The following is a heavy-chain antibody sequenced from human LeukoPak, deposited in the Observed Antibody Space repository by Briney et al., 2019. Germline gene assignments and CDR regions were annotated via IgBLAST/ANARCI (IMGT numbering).Heavy chain of an antibody. V-gene: IGHV4-38-2*02. CDR1: GYSIRSGYY. Sequence: SETLSLTCTVSGYSIRSGYYWGWIRQPPGKGLEWIGSIYHSGSTYYNPSLKSRVTISVDTSKNQFSLKLSSVTAADTAVYYCARSSPVSSITMIVVVITSFDYWGQGTLVTVSS. J-gene: IGHJ4*02. D-gene: IGHD3-22*01. CDR2: IYHSGST. CDR3: ARSSPVSSITMIVVVITSFDY.